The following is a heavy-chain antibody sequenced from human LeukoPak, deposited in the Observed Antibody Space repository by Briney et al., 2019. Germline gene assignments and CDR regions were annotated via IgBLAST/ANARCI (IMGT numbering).Heavy chain of an antibody. D-gene: IGHD3-10*01. CDR2: IGGSGGRT. CDR1: GFTFSSYA. Sequence: PGGSLRLSCAASGFTFSSYAMTWVRQAPGKGLEWVSAIGGSGGRTYYADSVKGRFTISRDNSKNTLYLQMNSLRAEDTAVYYCAKARDPQLAAYFDYWGQGTLVTVSS. V-gene: IGHV3-23*01. J-gene: IGHJ4*02. CDR3: AKARDPQLAAYFDY.